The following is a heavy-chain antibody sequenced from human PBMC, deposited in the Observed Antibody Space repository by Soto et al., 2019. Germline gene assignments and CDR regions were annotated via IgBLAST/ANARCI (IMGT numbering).Heavy chain of an antibody. D-gene: IGHD6-13*01. V-gene: IGHV4-4*07. CDR2: IDASGNS. J-gene: IGHJ6*02. CDR1: GDSISSYY. CDR3: ARYRSIWFQTEGMDV. Sequence: QVQLQESGPGLVKASETLSLTCTVSGDSISSYYWNWIRQPAGKGLEWIGRIDASGNSNYNPSLKSRVTMSVHTSKKQFSLQVTSVSAADTAVYYCARYRSIWFQTEGMDVWGQGTTVTVSS.